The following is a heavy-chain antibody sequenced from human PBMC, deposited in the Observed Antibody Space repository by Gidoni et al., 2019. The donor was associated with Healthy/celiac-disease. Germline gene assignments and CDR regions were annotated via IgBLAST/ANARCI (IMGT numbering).Heavy chain of an antibody. J-gene: IGHJ4*02. CDR3: AREITIFGVVTFDY. Sequence: QLQLQESGPGLVKPSQTLSLTCTVSGGSISSGSYYWSWIRQPAGKGLEWIGRSYTSGSTNYNPALKSRVTMSVDTSKNLFSLKLSSVTAADTAVYYGAREITIFGVVTFDYWGQGTLVTVSS. CDR1: GGSISSGSYY. D-gene: IGHD3-3*01. CDR2: SYTSGST. V-gene: IGHV4-61*02.